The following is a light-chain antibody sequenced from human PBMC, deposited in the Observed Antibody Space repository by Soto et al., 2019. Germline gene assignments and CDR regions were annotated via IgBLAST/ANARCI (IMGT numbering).Light chain of an antibody. CDR3: QQRLNWTPG. CDR1: QNIIGN. CDR2: DAS. V-gene: IGKV3-11*01. Sequence: ERVMTQSPATLSVSPGERATLSCRASQNIIGNLAWYQKRPGQAPGTLIYDASNRATGVPARFSGIESGTEFTLTLRELDTADCGLYEGQQRLNWTPGFCQCTKVDIK. J-gene: IGKJ1*01.